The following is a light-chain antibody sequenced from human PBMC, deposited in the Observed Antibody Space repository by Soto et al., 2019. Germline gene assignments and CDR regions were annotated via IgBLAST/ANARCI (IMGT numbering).Light chain of an antibody. CDR1: QSILYSSNNKNY. Sequence: DIVMTQSPDSLVVSLGERATINCKSSQSILYSSNNKNYLAWYQQKPGQPPKMLIYWASTRESGVPDRFSGRGSGTDFTLTISSLQAEDVAVYYCQQYYGTLPTFGQGTKVEIK. CDR2: WAS. CDR3: QQYYGTLPT. V-gene: IGKV4-1*01. J-gene: IGKJ1*01.